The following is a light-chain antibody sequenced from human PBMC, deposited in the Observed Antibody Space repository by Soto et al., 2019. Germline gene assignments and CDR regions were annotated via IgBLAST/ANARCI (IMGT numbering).Light chain of an antibody. CDR1: QSLLHSNGYNY. CDR2: LGS. CDR3: MQALQTHT. V-gene: IGKV2-28*01. Sequence: IVMTQSPLSLPVTPGEPASISCRSSQSLLHSNGYNYLHWYLQKPGQSPQLLIYLGSTRASGVPDRFSGSGAGTDFTLKISRVEAEDVGVYYCMQALQTHTFGQGTRLEIK. J-gene: IGKJ5*01.